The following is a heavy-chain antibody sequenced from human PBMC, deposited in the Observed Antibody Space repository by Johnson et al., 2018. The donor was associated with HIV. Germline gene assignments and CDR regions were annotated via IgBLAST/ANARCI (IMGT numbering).Heavy chain of an antibody. D-gene: IGHD3-22*01. CDR1: GFTVSSNY. V-gene: IGHV3-66*01. CDR3: ARDVANYYDPGAFDI. Sequence: VQVVESGGGLVQPGGSLRLSCAASGFTVSSNYMSWVRQAPGKGLEWVSVIYSGGSPYYADSVKGRFTISRDNSKNTLYLQMNSLRAEDTAVYYCARDVANYYDPGAFDIWGQGTMVTVSS. J-gene: IGHJ3*02. CDR2: IYSGGSP.